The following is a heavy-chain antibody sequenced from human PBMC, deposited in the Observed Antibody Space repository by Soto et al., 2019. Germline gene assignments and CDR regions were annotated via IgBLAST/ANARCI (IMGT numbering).Heavy chain of an antibody. Sequence: VGSLRLSCASSVCTFSSYAMSWVRHAPGKGLEWVSAISGSGGSTYYADSVKGRFTISRDNSKNTLYLQMNSLRAEDTAVYYCAKDLSRHLYDFWSEAYFEYWGQGTLVSVSS. CDR1: VCTFSSYA. D-gene: IGHD3-3*01. CDR2: ISGSGGST. V-gene: IGHV3-23*01. CDR3: AKDLSRHLYDFWSEAYFEY. J-gene: IGHJ4*02.